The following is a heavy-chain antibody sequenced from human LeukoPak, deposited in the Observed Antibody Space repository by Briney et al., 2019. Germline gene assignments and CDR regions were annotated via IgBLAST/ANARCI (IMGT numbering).Heavy chain of an antibody. D-gene: IGHD6-19*01. Sequence: PGGSLRLSCAASGFTFSSYGMHWVRQAPGKGLEWVAVISYDGSNKYYADSVKGRFTISRDNSKNTLYLQMNSLRAEDTAVYYCAKGVWQWLATTGLDYWGQGTLVTVSS. J-gene: IGHJ4*02. CDR1: GFTFSSYG. CDR2: ISYDGSNK. V-gene: IGHV3-30*18. CDR3: AKGVWQWLATTGLDY.